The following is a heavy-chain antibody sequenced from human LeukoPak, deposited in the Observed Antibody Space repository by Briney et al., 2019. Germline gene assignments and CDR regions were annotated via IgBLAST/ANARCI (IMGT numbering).Heavy chain of an antibody. CDR1: K. CDR2: MFETMST. D-gene: IGHD5-18*01. CDR3: ATIKRGSTYGYFDF. J-gene: IGHJ4*02. Sequence: KWSSLSERLGKERGRGSQMFETMSTKSNPSPKSRLTLSVDTSKKQLSLRLSSVTAADTAVYYCATIKRGSTYGYFDFWGQGIKVTVSS. V-gene: IGHV4-59*01.